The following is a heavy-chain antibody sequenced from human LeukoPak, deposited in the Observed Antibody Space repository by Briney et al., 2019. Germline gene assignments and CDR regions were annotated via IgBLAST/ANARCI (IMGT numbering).Heavy chain of an antibody. CDR1: GFTFSTYW. Sequence: GGSLRLSCAASGFTFSTYWMHWVRQTPGKGLVWVSRISRDGTTTTYADSVKGRFTISRGNAKNTLYLEMNSLRAEDTAVYFCARDGVGASHDYWGQGTLVTASS. CDR2: ISRDGTTT. J-gene: IGHJ4*02. V-gene: IGHV3-74*01. CDR3: ARDGVGASHDY. D-gene: IGHD1-26*01.